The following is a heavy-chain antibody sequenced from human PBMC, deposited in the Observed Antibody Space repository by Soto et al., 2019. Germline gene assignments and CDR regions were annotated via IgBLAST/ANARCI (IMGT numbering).Heavy chain of an antibody. CDR1: GGSISSSNW. CDR2: IYHSGST. V-gene: IGHV4-4*02. J-gene: IGHJ5*02. CDR3: ARSVRGVTVWWFDP. D-gene: IGHD3-10*01. Sequence: KPSETLSLTCAVSGGSISSSNWWSWVRQPPGKGLEWIGEIYHSGSTNYNPSLKSRVTISVDKSKNQFSLKLSSVTAADTAVYYCARSVRGVTVWWFDPWGQGTLVTVSS.